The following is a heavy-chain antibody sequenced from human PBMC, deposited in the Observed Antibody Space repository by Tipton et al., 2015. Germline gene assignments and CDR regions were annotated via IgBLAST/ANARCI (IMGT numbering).Heavy chain of an antibody. CDR1: GGPLSTNNYY. CDR2: ISYGGST. V-gene: IGHV4-39*01. J-gene: IGHJ4*02. CDR3: ATYSGVFDY. D-gene: IGHD6-19*01. Sequence: TLSLTCTVSGGPLSTNNYYWGWVRQPPGKGLEWIASISYGGSTYFNPSLESRVTMSIDTSENHFSLRLSSVTAADTAFYYCATYSGVFDYWGQGALVTVSS.